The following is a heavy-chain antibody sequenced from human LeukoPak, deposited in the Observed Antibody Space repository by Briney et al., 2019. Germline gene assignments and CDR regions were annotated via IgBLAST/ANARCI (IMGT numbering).Heavy chain of an antibody. J-gene: IGHJ4*02. CDR3: AKSSSGWKYYFDY. CDR2: IDSDGSST. CDR1: GFTFSSYW. D-gene: IGHD6-19*01. Sequence: PGGSLRLSCAASGFTFSSYWMHWVRQGPGKGLVWVSRIDSDGSSTRYADSVKGRFTISRDNAKNTLYLQMNSLRAEDTAVYYCAKSSSGWKYYFDYWGQGTLVTVSS. V-gene: IGHV3-74*01.